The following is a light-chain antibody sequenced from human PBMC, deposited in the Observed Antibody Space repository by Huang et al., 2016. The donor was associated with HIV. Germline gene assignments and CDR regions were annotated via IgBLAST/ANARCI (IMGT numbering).Light chain of an antibody. CDR2: AAS. Sequence: DIQMTQSPASLSASTGIRVTLTCRASQDIGNVVAWFQQKPGKVPRLLIYAASVLQSGVPSRFSGRGAGTDFTLTITNFQAEDVATYYCQRYDSAPRAFGQGTKVDLK. CDR1: QDIGNV. J-gene: IGKJ1*01. CDR3: QRYDSAPRA. V-gene: IGKV1-27*01.